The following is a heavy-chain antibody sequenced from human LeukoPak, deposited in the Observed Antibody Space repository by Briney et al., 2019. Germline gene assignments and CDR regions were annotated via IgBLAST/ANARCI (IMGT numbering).Heavy chain of an antibody. CDR2: IYHSGST. CDR1: VGSISSGGYS. CDR3: ARVIGEEDAFDI. J-gene: IGHJ3*02. D-gene: IGHD3-10*01. V-gene: IGHV4-30-2*01. Sequence: SETLSLTCAVRVGSISSGGYSWSSVRQPPGRGLEWIGYIYHSGSTYYNPSLKSRVTISVDRSKNQFSLKLSSVTAADTAVYYCARVIGEEDAFDIWGQGTMVTVSS.